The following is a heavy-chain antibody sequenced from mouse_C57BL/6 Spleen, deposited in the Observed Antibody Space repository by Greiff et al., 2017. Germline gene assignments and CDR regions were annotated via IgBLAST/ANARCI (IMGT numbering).Heavy chain of an antibody. CDR2: ISDGGSYT. V-gene: IGHV5-4*01. CDR1: GFTFSSYA. Sequence: EVKLVESGGGLVKPGGSLKLSCAASGFTFSSYAMSWVRQTPEKRLEWVATISDGGSYTYYPDNVKGRFTISRDNAKNHLYLPMSHLKSEDTAMYYCARETSNYDAMDYWGQGTSVTVSS. CDR3: ARETSNYDAMDY. J-gene: IGHJ4*01. D-gene: IGHD2-5*01.